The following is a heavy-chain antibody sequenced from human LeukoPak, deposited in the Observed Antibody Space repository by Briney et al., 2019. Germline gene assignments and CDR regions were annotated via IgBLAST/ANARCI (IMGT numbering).Heavy chain of an antibody. D-gene: IGHD2-15*01. CDR1: GYTFTSYY. Sequence: ASVKVSCKASGYTFTSYYMHWVRQAPGQGLEWMGIINPSGGSTSYAQKFQGRVTMTRDTSTSTVYMELSSLRSEDTAVYYCARGTDIVVVVAATPGYYYGMDVWGQGTTVTVSS. V-gene: IGHV1-46*01. CDR2: INPSGGST. CDR3: ARGTDIVVVVAATPGYYYGMDV. J-gene: IGHJ6*02.